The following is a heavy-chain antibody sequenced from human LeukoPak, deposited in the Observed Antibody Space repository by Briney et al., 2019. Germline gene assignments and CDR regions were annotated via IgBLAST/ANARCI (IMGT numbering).Heavy chain of an antibody. CDR2: IQYDGSIK. J-gene: IGHJ4*02. Sequence: GGSLRLSCAASGFPFSTYGMHWVRQAPGKGLEWVAFIQYDGSIKLYGDPVKGRFTISRDNSKNTLYLQMSSLRPEDTAVYYCAKDVVGQQWPENYWGQGTLVTVSS. CDR1: GFPFSTYG. CDR3: AKDVVGQQWPENY. D-gene: IGHD6-19*01. V-gene: IGHV3-30*02.